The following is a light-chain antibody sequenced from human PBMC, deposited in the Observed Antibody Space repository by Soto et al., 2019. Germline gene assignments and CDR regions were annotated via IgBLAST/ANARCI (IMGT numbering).Light chain of an antibody. J-gene: IGLJ1*01. CDR3: SSYTSSNTQV. CDR1: RSDVGGYNY. Sequence: QSVLTQPASVSGSPGQLITISCTGTRSDVGGYNYVSWYQQHPGKAPKLMIYDVSNRPSGVSNRFSGSKSGNTASLTISGLQAEDEADYYCSSYTSSNTQVFGTGTKVTVL. CDR2: DVS. V-gene: IGLV2-14*03.